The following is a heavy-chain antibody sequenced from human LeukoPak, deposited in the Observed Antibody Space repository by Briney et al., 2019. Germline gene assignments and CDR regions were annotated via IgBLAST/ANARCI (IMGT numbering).Heavy chain of an antibody. V-gene: IGHV3-7*01. D-gene: IGHD2-8*01. CDR1: GFTFSSYW. J-gene: IGHJ4*02. CDR3: ARVGYCTNGVCLREPDY. CDR2: IKQDGSEK. Sequence: GGSLRLSCAASGFTFSSYWMSWVRQAPGKGLEWVANIKQDGSEKYYVDSVKGRFTISRDNAKNSLYLQMNSLRAEDTAVYYCARVGYCTNGVCLREPDYWGQGTLVTVSS.